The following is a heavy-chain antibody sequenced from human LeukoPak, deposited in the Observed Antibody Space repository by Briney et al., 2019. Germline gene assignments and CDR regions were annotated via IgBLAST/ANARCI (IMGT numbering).Heavy chain of an antibody. CDR3: ARPLNCGDICYFLDY. D-gene: IGHD2-21*02. J-gene: IGHJ4*02. V-gene: IGHV4-59*08. CDR1: GGSINNYY. Sequence: SETLSLTCTVSGGSINNYYWSWIRQPPGKGLEWIGDIYYDGYTNYNPSLKSRVAISVDTSKNQFSLKLSSVTAADTAGYYCARPLNCGDICYFLDYWGQGTLVTVSS. CDR2: IYYDGYT.